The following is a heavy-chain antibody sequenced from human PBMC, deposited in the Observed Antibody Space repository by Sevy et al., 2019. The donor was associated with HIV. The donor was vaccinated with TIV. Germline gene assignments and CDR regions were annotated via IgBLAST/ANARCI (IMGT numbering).Heavy chain of an antibody. CDR1: GFTFRSYG. CDR2: IRYDGSTR. Sequence: GGSLRLSCAASGFTFRSYGMHWVRQAPGKGLEWVTFIRYDGSTRYYADSVKGRFTVSRDNFKNTLYLQMNSLRVEDTAVYYCVKGLGMVQGALLWDDVWGQGTMVTVSS. V-gene: IGHV3-30*02. J-gene: IGHJ3*01. CDR3: VKGLGMVQGALLWDDV. D-gene: IGHD3-10*01.